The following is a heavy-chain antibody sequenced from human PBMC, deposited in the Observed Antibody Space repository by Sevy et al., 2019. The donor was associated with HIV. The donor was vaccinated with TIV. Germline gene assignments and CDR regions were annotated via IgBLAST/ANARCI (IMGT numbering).Heavy chain of an antibody. J-gene: IGHJ6*02. V-gene: IGHV3-30*18. Sequence: GGSLRLSCAASGFTFSSYGIHWVRQAPGKGLEWVAVISYDGSNKYYADSVKGRFTISRDNSKNTLYLQMNSLRAEDTAVYYCAKDIRIAAAETYYYYGMDVWGQGTTVTVSS. CDR2: ISYDGSNK. CDR3: AKDIRIAAAETYYYYGMDV. D-gene: IGHD6-13*01. CDR1: GFTFSSYG.